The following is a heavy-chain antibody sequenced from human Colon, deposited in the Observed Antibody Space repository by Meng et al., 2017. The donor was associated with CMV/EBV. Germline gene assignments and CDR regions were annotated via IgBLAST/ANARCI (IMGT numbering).Heavy chain of an antibody. V-gene: IGHV3-23*01. Sequence: GESLKISCVASGFTFSNYVMHWVRQAPGKGLEWVSAISGSGGSTYYADSVKGRFTISRDNSKNTLYLQMNSLRAEDTAVYYCAKDGRYYDFWSGYYNGMDVWGQGTTVTVSS. D-gene: IGHD3-3*01. J-gene: IGHJ6*02. CDR2: ISGSGGST. CDR3: AKDGRYYDFWSGYYNGMDV. CDR1: GFTFSNYV.